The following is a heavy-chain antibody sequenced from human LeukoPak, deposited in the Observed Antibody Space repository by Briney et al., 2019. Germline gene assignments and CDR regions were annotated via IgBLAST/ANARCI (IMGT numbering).Heavy chain of an antibody. CDR3: ARHRGYSGYDLFDY. V-gene: IGHV3-66*02. Sequence: GGSLRLSCAASGFNVSNNYMTWVRQAPGKGLEWVSVIYSSGSKYYADSVKGRFTISRDNSKNTLYLQMNSLRAEDTAVYYCARHRGYSGYDLFDYWGQGTLVTVSS. J-gene: IGHJ4*02. CDR1: GFNVSNNY. D-gene: IGHD5-12*01. CDR2: IYSSGSK.